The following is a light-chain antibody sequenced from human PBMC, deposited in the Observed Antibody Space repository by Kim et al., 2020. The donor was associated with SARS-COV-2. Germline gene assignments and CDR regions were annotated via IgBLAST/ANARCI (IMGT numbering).Light chain of an antibody. J-gene: IGLJ2*01. CDR1: SSNIGSNP. Sequence: QSVLTQPPSASGTPGQRVTISCSGSSSNIGSNPVNWYQQFPGTAPKLLIYTNNQWPSGVPDRFSGSKSGTSASLAINGLQSEDEADYYCAAWDDSLNGVVFGGGTKLTVL. CDR3: AAWDDSLNGVV. V-gene: IGLV1-44*01. CDR2: TNN.